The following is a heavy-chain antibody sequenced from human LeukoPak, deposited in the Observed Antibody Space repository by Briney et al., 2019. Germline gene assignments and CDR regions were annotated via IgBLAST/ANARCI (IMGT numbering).Heavy chain of an antibody. J-gene: IGHJ5*02. CDR1: GFTVSGNY. V-gene: IGHV3-23*01. CDR2: ISGSGGST. D-gene: IGHD4-11*01. Sequence: PGGSLRLSCAASGFTVSGNYMSWVRQAPGKGLEWVSAISGSGGSTYYADSVKGRFTISRDNSKNTLYLQMNSLRAEDTAVYYCAKGDYTNYVPPEGSWGQGTLVIVSS. CDR3: AKGDYTNYVPPEGS.